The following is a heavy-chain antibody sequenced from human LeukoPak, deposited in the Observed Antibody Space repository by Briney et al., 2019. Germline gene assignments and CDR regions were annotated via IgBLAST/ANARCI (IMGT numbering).Heavy chain of an antibody. J-gene: IGHJ2*01. CDR1: GYSFTNYW. D-gene: IGHD3-9*01. CDR3: ARGYYDILTGYYRRDWYFDL. V-gene: IGHV5-51*01. CDR2: IYPGDSDT. Sequence: GESLKISRKASGYSFTNYWIGWVRQMPGKGLEWMGIIYPGDSDTRYSPSFQGQVTISADKSISTAYLQWSSLKASDTAMYYCARGYYDILTGYYRRDWYFDLWGRGTLVTVSS.